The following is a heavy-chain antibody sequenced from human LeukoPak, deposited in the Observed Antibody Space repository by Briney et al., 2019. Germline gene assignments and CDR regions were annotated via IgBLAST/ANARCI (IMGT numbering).Heavy chain of an antibody. D-gene: IGHD4-11*01. CDR3: ARGVSNYYYYYYMDV. CDR2: IYYSGST. V-gene: IGHV4-59*01. J-gene: IGHJ6*03. CDR1: GGSISSYY. Sequence: SETLSLTCTVSGGSISSYYWSWIRQPPGEGLEWSGYIYYSGSTNYNPSLESRVTISVDTSKNQFSLKLSSVTAADTAVYYCARGVSNYYYYYYMDVWGKGTTVTVSS.